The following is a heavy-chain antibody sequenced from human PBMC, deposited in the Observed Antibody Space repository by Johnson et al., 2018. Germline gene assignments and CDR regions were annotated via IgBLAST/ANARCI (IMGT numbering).Heavy chain of an antibody. CDR1: GFTFRSYG. Sequence: VQLVESGGDVVQPGRSLRLSCAASGFTFRSYGFHWVRQAPGKGLEWVAVISYDGTNRHYADSGKGRFIISRDNSNTTRFLQMNSLRPDDTAVSFCAKDGLWFGALHWGQGTLVTVSS. CDR2: ISYDGTNR. J-gene: IGHJ4*02. V-gene: IGHV3-30*18. CDR3: AKDGLWFGALH. D-gene: IGHD3-10*01.